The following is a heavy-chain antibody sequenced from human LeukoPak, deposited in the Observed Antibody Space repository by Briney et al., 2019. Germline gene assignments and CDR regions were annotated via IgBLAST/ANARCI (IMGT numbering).Heavy chain of an antibody. V-gene: IGHV1-69*13. Sequence: SVKVSYKASGGTFSSYAISWVRQAPGQGLEWMGGIIPIFGTANYAQKFQGRVTITADESTSTAYMELSSLRSEDTAVYYCARVDFGVVIPYNWFDPWGQGTLVTVSS. J-gene: IGHJ5*02. CDR3: ARVDFGVVIPYNWFDP. CDR2: IIPIFGTA. CDR1: GGTFSSYA. D-gene: IGHD3-3*01.